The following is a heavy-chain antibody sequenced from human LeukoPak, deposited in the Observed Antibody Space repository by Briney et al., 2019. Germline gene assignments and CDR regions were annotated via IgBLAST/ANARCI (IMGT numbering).Heavy chain of an antibody. D-gene: IGHD2-15*01. CDR3: ASGVVVAAIGSFDY. J-gene: IGHJ4*02. Sequence: PGGSLRLSCAASGFTFSSYSMNWVRQAPGKGPEWVSSISSSSSYIYYADSVKGRFTISRDNAKNSLYLQMNSLRAEDTAVYYCASGVVVAAIGSFDYWGQGALVTVSS. CDR2: ISSSSSYI. CDR1: GFTFSSYS. V-gene: IGHV3-21*01.